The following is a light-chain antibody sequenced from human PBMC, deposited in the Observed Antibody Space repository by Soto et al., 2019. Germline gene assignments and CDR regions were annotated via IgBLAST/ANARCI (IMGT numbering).Light chain of an antibody. J-gene: IGLJ1*01. CDR3: SSYRSGALYV. CDR1: TSDVGGYRY. CDR2: EVS. Sequence: QSALAQPASVSGSPGQSITISCTGTTSDVGGYRYVSWYQQHPGKAPKLLIYEVSNRPSGVSNRFSASKSDNTASLTTSGLRAEDEADYYCSSYRSGALYVFGTGTKVTV. V-gene: IGLV2-14*01.